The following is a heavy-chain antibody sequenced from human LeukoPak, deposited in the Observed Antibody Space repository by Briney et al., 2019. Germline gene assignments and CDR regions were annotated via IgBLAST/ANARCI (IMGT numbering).Heavy chain of an antibody. D-gene: IGHD6-19*01. V-gene: IGHV3-23*01. Sequence: GASLRLSCAASGFTFGSYAMSWVRQAPGKGLEWVSAISGSGGSTYYADSVKGRFTISRDNSKNTLYLQMNSLRAEDTAVYYCAKAPVAPKYYFDYWGQGTLVTVSS. J-gene: IGHJ4*02. CDR3: AKAPVAPKYYFDY. CDR1: GFTFGSYA. CDR2: ISGSGGST.